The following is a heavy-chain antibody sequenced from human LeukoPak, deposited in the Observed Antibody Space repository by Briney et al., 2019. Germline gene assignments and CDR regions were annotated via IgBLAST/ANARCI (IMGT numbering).Heavy chain of an antibody. V-gene: IGHV4-59*01. CDR1: GDSISGYY. CDR3: ARSRYTWNYYFDY. CDR2: IYYSGTT. D-gene: IGHD1-7*01. Sequence: SETLSLTCTVSGDSISGYYWSWIRQPPGKGLEWIGYIYYSGTTNYNPSLNSRVTISVDTSKNEASLRLSSVTAADTAVYYCARSRYTWNYYFDYWGQGTLVTVSS. J-gene: IGHJ4*02.